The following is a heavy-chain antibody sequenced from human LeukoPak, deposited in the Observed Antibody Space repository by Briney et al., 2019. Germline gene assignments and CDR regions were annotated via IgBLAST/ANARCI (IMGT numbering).Heavy chain of an antibody. CDR3: ARHRGIVVVAATFDY. J-gene: IGHJ4*02. CDR1: GYSISSGYY. CDR2: IYYSGST. D-gene: IGHD2-15*01. Sequence: SETLSLTCTVSGYSISSGYYWGWIRQPPGKGLEWIGSIYYSGSTYYNPSLKSRVTISVDTSKNQFSLKLSSVTAADTAVYYCARHRGIVVVAATFDYWGQGTLVTVSS. V-gene: IGHV4-38-2*02.